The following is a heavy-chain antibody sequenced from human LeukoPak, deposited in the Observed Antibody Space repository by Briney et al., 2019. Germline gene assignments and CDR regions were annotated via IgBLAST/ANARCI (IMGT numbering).Heavy chain of an antibody. Sequence: ASVKVSCRASGSTFPSYGISWVRQAPGKGLNGMGWIRAYKGNTNNAQKLQGRVTMTTATSTSTAYMELRSLRSDDTAEYYCARVGSSSWYGDYWGQGTLVAVSS. V-gene: IGHV1-18*01. D-gene: IGHD6-13*01. CDR3: ARVGSSSWYGDY. CDR2: IRAYKGNT. CDR1: GSTFPSYG. J-gene: IGHJ4*02.